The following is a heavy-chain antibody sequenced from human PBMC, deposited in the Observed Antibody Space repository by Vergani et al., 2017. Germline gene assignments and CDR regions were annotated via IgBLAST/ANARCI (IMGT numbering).Heavy chain of an antibody. J-gene: IGHJ4*02. CDR3: ARVYYYDSSGPYDY. CDR2: IYSGGST. CDR1: GFTVSSNY. Sequence: AQLVESGGGVVQPGSSLRLSCAASGFTVSSNYMSWVRQAPGKGLEWVSVIYSGGSTYYADSVKGRFTISRDNSKNTLYLQMNSLRAEDTAVYYCARVYYYDSSGPYDYWGQGTLVTVSS. D-gene: IGHD3-22*01. V-gene: IGHV3-66*02.